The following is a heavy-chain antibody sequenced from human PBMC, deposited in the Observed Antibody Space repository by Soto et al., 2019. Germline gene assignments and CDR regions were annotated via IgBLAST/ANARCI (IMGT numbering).Heavy chain of an antibody. CDR1: GFTFDDYA. D-gene: IGHD3-10*01. CDR2: ISWNSGSI. Sequence: GGSLRLSCAASGFTFDDYAMHWVRQAPGKGLEWVSGISWNSGSIGYADSVKGRFTISRDNAKNSLYLQMNSLRAEDTALYYCAKDTDYYGSGSYYNPFDYWGQGTLVTVSS. CDR3: AKDTDYYGSGSYYNPFDY. V-gene: IGHV3-9*01. J-gene: IGHJ4*02.